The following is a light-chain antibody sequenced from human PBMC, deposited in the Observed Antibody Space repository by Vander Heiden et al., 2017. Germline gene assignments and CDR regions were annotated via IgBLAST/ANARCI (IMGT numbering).Light chain of an antibody. CDR2: DAS. J-gene: IGKJ1*01. V-gene: IGKV1-5*01. CDR3: QQYSIDSPT. CDR1: QSITTW. Sequence: DIQMTQSPPTLSASVGDRVTITCRASQSITTWLAWYQQKPGKAPKPLIYDASNLQSGVPSRFSGSGSGTDFSLTISSLQPDDFATYYCQQYSIDSPTFGQGTKVEI.